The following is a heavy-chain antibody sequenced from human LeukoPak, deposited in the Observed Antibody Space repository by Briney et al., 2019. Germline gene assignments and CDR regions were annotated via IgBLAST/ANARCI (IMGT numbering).Heavy chain of an antibody. J-gene: IGHJ4*02. V-gene: IGHV3-7*01. CDR1: GFTFSNYW. CDR2: IKQDGSEK. CDR3: LRGVRAPDY. Sequence: GGSLRLSCAGSGFTFSNYWMSWVRQAPGKGLEWVANIKQDGSEKYYADSVKGRFTISRDNAKNSLYLQMDSLRAEDTAVYDCLRGVRAPDYWGQGTLVTVSS.